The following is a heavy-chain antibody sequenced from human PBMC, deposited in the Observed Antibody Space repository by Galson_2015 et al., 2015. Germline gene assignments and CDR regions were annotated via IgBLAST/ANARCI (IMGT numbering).Heavy chain of an antibody. CDR1: GFTFSSYA. V-gene: IGHV3-30-3*01. CDR3: ARVRRAEYSHNYYYGWDV. J-gene: IGHJ6*02. Sequence: SLRLSCAASGFTFSSYAIHWVRQAPGKRLEWVAVISSDGSNKYYADSVKGRFSISRDNSKNTLYLQMNSLRTEDTAVYYCARVRRAEYSHNYYYGWDVWGQGTTVTVSS. D-gene: IGHD4-11*01. CDR2: ISSDGSNK.